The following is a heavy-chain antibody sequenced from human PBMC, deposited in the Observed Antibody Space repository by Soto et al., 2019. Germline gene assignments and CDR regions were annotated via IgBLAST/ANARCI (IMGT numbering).Heavy chain of an antibody. CDR3: ARERMVRGVGNGMDV. V-gene: IGHV3-21*01. D-gene: IGHD3-10*01. Sequence: GGSLRLSCAASGFTFSSYSMNWVRQAPGKGLEWVSSISSSSSYIYYADSVKGRFTISRDNAKNSLYLQMNSLRAEDTAVYYCARERMVRGVGNGMDVWGQGTTVTVSS. CDR1: GFTFSSYS. CDR2: ISSSSSYI. J-gene: IGHJ6*02.